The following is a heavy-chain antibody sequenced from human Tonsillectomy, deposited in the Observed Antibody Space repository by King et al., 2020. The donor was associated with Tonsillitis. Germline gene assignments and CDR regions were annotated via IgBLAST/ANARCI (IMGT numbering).Heavy chain of an antibody. CDR3: GRANWGRIDY. V-gene: IGHV3-7*02. J-gene: IGHJ4*02. CDR2: IKHDGSDT. D-gene: IGHD7-27*01. Sequence: VQLVESGGGLVQPGGSLRLSCAASGFTFSAHWMAWARQVPGKGLEWVANIKHDGSDTYYVDSMKGRFSISKDDGKNSVYLQMNSLRVEDTAVYYCGRANWGRIDYWGQGALVTVSS. CDR1: GFTFSAHW.